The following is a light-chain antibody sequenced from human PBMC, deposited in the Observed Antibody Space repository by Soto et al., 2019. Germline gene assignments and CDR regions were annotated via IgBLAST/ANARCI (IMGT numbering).Light chain of an antibody. J-gene: IGKJ2*01. CDR1: QSVSSN. V-gene: IGKV3-15*01. CDR3: QQYNNWPSYT. CDR2: GAS. Sequence: EIVMTQSPATLSVSPGERATLSCRASQSVSSNLAWYQHKPGQAPRLLIYGASTRATGIPARFSGSGSGTEFTLTLSSLQSEDFAVYYCQQYNNWPSYTFGQGTKLEIK.